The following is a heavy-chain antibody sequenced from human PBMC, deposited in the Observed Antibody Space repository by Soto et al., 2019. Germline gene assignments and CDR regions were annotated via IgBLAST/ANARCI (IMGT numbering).Heavy chain of an antibody. J-gene: IGHJ4*02. CDR3: AHSHQVKVTTSYFDS. CDR1: GFSLTTSGVG. Sequence: QITLKESGPTLVKPTQTLTLTCSFSGFSLTTSGVGVGWFRQPPGKALEWLALLYWGDDKRYRPSLKSRLTVTKDTSINSINLTMTNMDPADTATYYRAHSHQVKVTTSYFDSWGKGTLVTDS. V-gene: IGHV2-5*02. D-gene: IGHD4-17*01. CDR2: LYWGDDK.